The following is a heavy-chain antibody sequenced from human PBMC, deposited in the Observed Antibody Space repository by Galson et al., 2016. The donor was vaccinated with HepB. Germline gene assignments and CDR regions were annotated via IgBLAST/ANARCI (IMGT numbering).Heavy chain of an antibody. J-gene: IGHJ2*01. CDR1: GFSFSNSG. CDR3: AKIAVTGTWYFDL. D-gene: IGHD6-19*01. CDR2: ISGSGTLT. Sequence: LRLSCAASGFSFSNSGMSWVRQAPGKGLEWVSCISGSGTLTYYADSVKGRFTISRDNSKNTLNLQMNSLRAEDTAVYYCAKIAVTGTWYFDLWGRGALVSVSS. V-gene: IGHV3-23*01.